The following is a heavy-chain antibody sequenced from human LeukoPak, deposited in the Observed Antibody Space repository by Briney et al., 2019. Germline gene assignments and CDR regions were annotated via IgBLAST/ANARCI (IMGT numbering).Heavy chain of an antibody. CDR3: ARAYSSSPYYFDH. D-gene: IGHD6-6*01. Sequence: SETLSLTCTVSGGSISSYYWSWIRQPPGKGLEWIGYIYYSGSTNYNPSLKSRVTISVDTSKNQFSLKLSSVTAADTAVYYCARAYSSSPYYFDHWGQGTLVTVSS. CDR2: IYYSGST. V-gene: IGHV4-59*01. CDR1: GGSISSYY. J-gene: IGHJ4*02.